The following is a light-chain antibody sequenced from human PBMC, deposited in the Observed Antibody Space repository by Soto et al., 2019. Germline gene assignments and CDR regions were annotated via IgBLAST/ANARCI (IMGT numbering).Light chain of an antibody. V-gene: IGKV1-5*03. CDR2: KAS. Sequence: DIQMTQSPSTLSASVGDRVTITCRASQSISSWLAWYQQKPGKAPKLLINKASSLESVFPSRFSGRGSGTEFPLTISSLPHDDFATYYCQQYKSHRRTFGQGTKVDIK. CDR3: QQYKSHRRT. CDR1: QSISSW. J-gene: IGKJ1*01.